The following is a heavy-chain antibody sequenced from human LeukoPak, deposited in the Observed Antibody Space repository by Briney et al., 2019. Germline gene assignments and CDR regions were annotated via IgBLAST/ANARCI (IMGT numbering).Heavy chain of an antibody. J-gene: IGHJ6*03. V-gene: IGHV3-30*01. CDR2: ISYDGNNK. CDR1: GFTFSRNV. Sequence: GGSLRLSCAASGFTFSRNVMHWVRQAPGKGLEWGAVISYDGNNKFYADSVKGRFTISRDNSRNTLYLQMNSLRGEDAAVYSCARGGIPTGPYYYFYFMDVWGKGTAVTVSS. CDR3: ARGGIPTGPYYYFYFMDV. D-gene: IGHD3-10*01.